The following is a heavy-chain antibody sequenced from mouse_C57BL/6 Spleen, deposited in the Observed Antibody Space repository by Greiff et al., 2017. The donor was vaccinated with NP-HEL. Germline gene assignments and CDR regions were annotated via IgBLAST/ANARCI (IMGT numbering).Heavy chain of an antibody. CDR1: GFPFSSYA. CDR3: ARRLYYDGSSPWFGY. V-gene: IGHV5-4*03. Sequence: EVQGVESGGGLVKPGGSLKLSCAASGFPFSSYAMSWVRQTPEKRLEWVATISDGGSYTYYPANVQGRFTISRDNAKNNLYLKMSQLKSEDTAVYYCARRLYYDGSSPWFGYWGQGTLVTVSA. CDR2: ISDGGSYT. J-gene: IGHJ3*01. D-gene: IGHD1-1*01.